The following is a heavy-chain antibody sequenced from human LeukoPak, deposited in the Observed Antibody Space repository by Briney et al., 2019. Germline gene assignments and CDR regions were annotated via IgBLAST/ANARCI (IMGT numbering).Heavy chain of an antibody. CDR1: GFTFSSYG. D-gene: IGHD6-19*01. CDR2: IWYDGSNK. V-gene: IGHV3-33*01. Sequence: GGSLRLSCAASGFTFSSYGMHWVRQAPGKGLEWVAVIWYDGSNKYYADSVKGRFTISRDNSKNTLYLQMNSLRAEDTAVYYCARDYAVAGMEYFQHWGQGTLVTVSS. J-gene: IGHJ1*01. CDR3: ARDYAVAGMEYFQH.